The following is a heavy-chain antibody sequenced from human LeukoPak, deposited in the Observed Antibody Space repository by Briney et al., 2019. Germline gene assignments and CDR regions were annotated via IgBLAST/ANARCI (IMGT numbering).Heavy chain of an antibody. CDR1: GASPSSVGYY. J-gene: IGHJ6*02. D-gene: IGHD2-2*01. CDR2: IYHNGNT. Sequence: SQTLSLTCAVSGASPSSVGYYSTWIRQPPWVTLVWFGYIYHNGNTQYNPSLKSSITISIDTSKNQFSLTLSSVTAADTAVYYCARVRRQKVRAYYGMDVWGQGTTVTVSS. CDR3: ARVRRQKVRAYYGMDV. V-gene: IGHV4-30-4*01.